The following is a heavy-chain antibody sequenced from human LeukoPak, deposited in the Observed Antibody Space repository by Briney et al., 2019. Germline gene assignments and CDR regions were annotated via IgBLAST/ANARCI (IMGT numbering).Heavy chain of an antibody. CDR3: ARGGVVPAAPFQH. D-gene: IGHD2-2*01. V-gene: IGHV3-48*04. Sequence: PAGGSLRLSCAASGFTFNSYSMNWVRQAPGKGLEWISDISSSSSSIYYADSVKGRFTISRDNAKNSLYLQMNSLRAEDTAVYYCARGGVVPAAPFQHWGQGTLVTVSS. J-gene: IGHJ1*01. CDR1: GFTFNSYS. CDR2: ISSSSSSI.